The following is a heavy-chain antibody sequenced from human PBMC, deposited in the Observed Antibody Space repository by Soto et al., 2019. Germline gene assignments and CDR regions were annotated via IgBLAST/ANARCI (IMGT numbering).Heavy chain of an antibody. J-gene: IGHJ4*02. Sequence: SETLSLTCAVSGGSISSSNWWSWVSQPPGKGLEWIGEIYHSGSTNYNPSLKSRVTISVDTSKNQFSLKLSSVTAADTAVYYCAATSTTSTTLSIDHWGQGTLVTVSS. CDR2: IYHSGST. CDR1: GGSISSSNW. D-gene: IGHD1-7*01. CDR3: AATSTTSTTLSIDH. V-gene: IGHV4-4*02.